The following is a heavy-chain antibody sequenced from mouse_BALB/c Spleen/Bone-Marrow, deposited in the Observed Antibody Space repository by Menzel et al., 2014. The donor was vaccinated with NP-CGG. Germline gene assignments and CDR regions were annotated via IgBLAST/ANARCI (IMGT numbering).Heavy chain of an antibody. D-gene: IGHD2-4*01. CDR1: GFTFNSYG. Sequence: EVQVVESGGGLVKSGGSLKLSCAASGFTFNSYGMSWVRQTPEKRPEWVATISGGGSYTLYPDSVKGRFTISRDNAKNNLYLQLSSLRSEDTALYYCARHAYYDQTEVSFVYWGQGTLVTVSA. CDR2: ISGGGSYT. J-gene: IGHJ3*01. CDR3: ARHAYYDQTEVSFVY. V-gene: IGHV5-9-2*01.